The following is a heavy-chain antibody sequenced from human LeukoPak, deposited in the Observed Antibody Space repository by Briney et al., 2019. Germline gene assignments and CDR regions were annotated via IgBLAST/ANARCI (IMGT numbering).Heavy chain of an antibody. V-gene: IGHV2-70*11. CDR3: ARTSGNSDSFDI. CDR2: IDWDDDK. D-gene: IGHD2/OR15-2a*01. CDR1: GFSLSTSGMC. Sequence: SGPTLVNPTQTLTMTCTFSGFSLSTSGMCVSWIRQPPGKALEWLARIDWDDDKYYSTSLKTRLTISTDTSKNQVILTMTNMDPVDTATYYCARTSGNSDSFDIWGQGTMVTVSS. J-gene: IGHJ3*02.